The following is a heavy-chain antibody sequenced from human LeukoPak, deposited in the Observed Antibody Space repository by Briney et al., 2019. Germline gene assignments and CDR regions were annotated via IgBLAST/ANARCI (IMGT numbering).Heavy chain of an antibody. V-gene: IGHV4-59*01. D-gene: IGHD5-12*01. CDR2: IYYSGST. CDR3: ARGLVLATDDAFDI. CDR1: GGSINSYY. J-gene: IGHJ3*02. Sequence: SETLSLTCTVSGGSINSYYWTWIRQPPGKGLEWIGYIYYSGSTHYNPSLNRRVTISMDTSKNHFSLKLRSVTAADTALYFCARGLVLATDDAFDIWGQGTLVTVSS.